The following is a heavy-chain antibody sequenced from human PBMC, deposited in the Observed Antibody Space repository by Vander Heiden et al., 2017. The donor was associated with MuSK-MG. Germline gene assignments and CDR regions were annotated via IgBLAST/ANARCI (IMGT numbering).Heavy chain of an antibody. J-gene: IGHJ3*02. D-gene: IGHD3-9*01. CDR2: MRSKAYGGTT. CDR1: GFTFADHA. V-gene: IGHV3-49*03. CDR3: TRRSYDILSGYPTGAFDI. Sequence: EVHLVESGGGLVQPGRALRLSCTASGFTFADHAILGCSQAPGKGLEWLRFMRSKAYGGTTEYGASVKGRFTIARDDSKSIAYLQMSSLKTEDTAVYYWTRRSYDILSGYPTGAFDIWGQGTMVTVSS.